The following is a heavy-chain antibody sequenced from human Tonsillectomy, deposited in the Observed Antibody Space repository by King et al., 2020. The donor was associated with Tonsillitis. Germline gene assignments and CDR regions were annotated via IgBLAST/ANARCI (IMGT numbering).Heavy chain of an antibody. CDR1: GFTFSSYA. CDR3: VRSEGSGSYYNY. D-gene: IGHD3-10*01. J-gene: IGHJ4*02. Sequence: VQLVESGGGVVQPGRSLRLSCAASGFTFSSYAMHWVRQAPGKGLEWVAVISYDGSNKYYADSVKGRFTISRDNSKNTLYLQMNSLSAEDTAGYYCVRSEGSGSYYNYWGQGTLVTVSS. CDR2: ISYDGSNK. V-gene: IGHV3-30*04.